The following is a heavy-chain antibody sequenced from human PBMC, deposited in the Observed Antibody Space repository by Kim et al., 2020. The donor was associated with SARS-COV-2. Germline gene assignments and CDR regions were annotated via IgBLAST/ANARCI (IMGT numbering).Heavy chain of an antibody. Sequence: TDYNPSRKSRVTISVDTSKNQFSLKLSSVTAADTAVYYCARLSGYSKLDYWGQGTLVTVSS. J-gene: IGHJ4*02. CDR3: ARLSGYSKLDY. V-gene: IGHV4-39*01. D-gene: IGHD3-22*01. CDR2: T.